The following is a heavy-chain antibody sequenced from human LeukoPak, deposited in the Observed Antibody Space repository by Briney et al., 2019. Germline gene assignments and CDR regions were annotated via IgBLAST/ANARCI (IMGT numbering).Heavy chain of an antibody. J-gene: IGHJ4*02. CDR2: IYYSGST. V-gene: IGHV4-59*12. Sequence: SETLSLTCTVSGGSISSYYWSWIRQPPGKGLEWIGYIYYSGSTNYNPSLKSRVTISVDTSKNQFSLKLSSVTAVDTAVYYCARDGSGWYPFDYWGQGTLVTVSS. CDR1: GGSISSYY. CDR3: ARDGSGWYPFDY. D-gene: IGHD6-19*01.